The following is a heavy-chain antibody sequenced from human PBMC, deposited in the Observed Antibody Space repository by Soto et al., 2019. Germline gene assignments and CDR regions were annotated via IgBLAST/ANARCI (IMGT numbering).Heavy chain of an antibody. CDR1: GGSIRSRTW. Sequence: QVQLQESGPGLVKPSGTLSLTCAVSGGSIRSRTWWSWVRQYPGEGLEWIGEISHRGGTNYNPSLKSRVTMSVDQSKNHFSLHLSSVTAADTAAYYCASGSGEDHVWGTYQASWGQGTLVTVSS. D-gene: IGHD3-16*02. CDR3: ASGSGEDHVWGTYQAS. J-gene: IGHJ5*02. CDR2: ISHRGGT. V-gene: IGHV4-4*02.